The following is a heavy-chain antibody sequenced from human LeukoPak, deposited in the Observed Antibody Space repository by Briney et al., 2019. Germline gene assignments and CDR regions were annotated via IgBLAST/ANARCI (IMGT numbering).Heavy chain of an antibody. CDR1: GFTFSTYA. CDR3: AKVREAAVAGYFDY. CDR2: ISDSGDTT. D-gene: IGHD6-19*01. Sequence: GGSLRLSCAASGFTFSTYALIWARQAPGKGLEWVSTISDSGDTTHYADSVKGRFTISRDNSKNTLYLQMNSLRVEDTALYYCAKVREAAVAGYFDYWGQGTLVTVSS. J-gene: IGHJ4*02. V-gene: IGHV3-23*01.